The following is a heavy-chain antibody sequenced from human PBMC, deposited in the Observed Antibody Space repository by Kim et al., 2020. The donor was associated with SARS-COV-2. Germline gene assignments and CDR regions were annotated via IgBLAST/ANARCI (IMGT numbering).Heavy chain of an antibody. V-gene: IGHV3-30*09. D-gene: IGHD3-22*01. Sequence: GGSLRLSCAASGLTFNSSDMNWVRQAPGKGLEWVAVISCDGRNKDYEASVKGRFATTRVYTKSTLFLLKSSLGVETAAVFYCSGGNYHESVRLSDYY. CDR2: ISCDGRNK. CDR1: GLTFNSSD. J-gene: IGHJ6*01. CDR3: SGGNYHESVRLSDYY.